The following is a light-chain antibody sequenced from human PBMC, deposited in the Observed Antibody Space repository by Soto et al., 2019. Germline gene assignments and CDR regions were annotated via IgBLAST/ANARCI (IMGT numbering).Light chain of an antibody. J-gene: IGKJ1*01. CDR3: QQSYTTPT. Sequence: DIVMTQSPDSLAVSLGERATINCKSSQSVLYSSSNKNYLAWYQQKPGQPPKLLIYWASTWGSGVPDRFAGSGSGTDFTLTISSLQAEDVAVYYGQQSYTTPTFGQGTEVEIK. CDR1: QSVLYSSSNKNY. CDR2: WAS. V-gene: IGKV4-1*01.